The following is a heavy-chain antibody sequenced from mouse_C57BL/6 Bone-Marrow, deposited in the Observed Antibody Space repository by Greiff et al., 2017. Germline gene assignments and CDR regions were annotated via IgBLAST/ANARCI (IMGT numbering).Heavy chain of an antibody. CDR2: IDPESGDT. CDR3: TTVFSATVVATGAMDY. CDR1: GFNIKDDY. J-gene: IGHJ4*01. Sequence: EVQLQQSGAELVRPGASVKLSCTASGFNIKDDYMHWVKQRPEQGLEWIGWIDPESGDTEYASKFQGKATITADTSSNTAYLQLSSLTSEDTAVYYCTTVFSATVVATGAMDYGGQGTSVTVSS. D-gene: IGHD1-1*01. V-gene: IGHV14-4*01.